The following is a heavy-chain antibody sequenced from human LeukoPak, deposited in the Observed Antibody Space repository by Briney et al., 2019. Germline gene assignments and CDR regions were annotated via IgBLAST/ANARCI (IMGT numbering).Heavy chain of an antibody. J-gene: IGHJ5*02. CDR2: IYYSGST. CDR3: AREGVDYGGNSVWFDP. D-gene: IGHD4-23*01. V-gene: IGHV4-30-4*01. Sequence: SETLSLTCTVSGGSISSGDYYWSWIRQPPGKGLEWIGYIYYSGSTYYNPSLKSRVAISVDTSKNQFSLKLSSVTAADTAVYYCAREGVDYGGNSVWFDPWGQGTLVTVSS. CDR1: GGSISSGDYY.